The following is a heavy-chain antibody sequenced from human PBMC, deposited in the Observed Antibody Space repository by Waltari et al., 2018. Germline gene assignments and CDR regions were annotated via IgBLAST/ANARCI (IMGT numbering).Heavy chain of an antibody. J-gene: IGHJ4*02. V-gene: IGHV4-4*02. CDR3: AALSYYYDSSGYLAHDY. Sequence: WVRQPPGKGLEWIGEIYHSGSTNYNPSLKSRVTISVDKSKNQFSLKLSSVTAADTAVYYCAALSYYYDSSGYLAHDYWGQGTLVTVSS. CDR2: IYHSGST. D-gene: IGHD3-22*01.